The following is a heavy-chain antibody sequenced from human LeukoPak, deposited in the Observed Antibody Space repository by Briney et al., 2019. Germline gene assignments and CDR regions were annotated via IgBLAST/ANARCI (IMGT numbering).Heavy chain of an antibody. V-gene: IGHV4-34*01. CDR1: GWSFSGYH. D-gene: IGHD6-13*01. CDR3: ARGHVAAAPDH. J-gene: IGHJ4*02. CDR2: INYSGST. Sequence: PSETLSLTCAVYGWSFSGYHWRWIRQPPGKGLEWMGEINYSGSTNYNPSLKSRGTISVEKYKNQSSLKLSAVSAADTPVYYCARGHVAAAPDHWGQGTLVTVSS.